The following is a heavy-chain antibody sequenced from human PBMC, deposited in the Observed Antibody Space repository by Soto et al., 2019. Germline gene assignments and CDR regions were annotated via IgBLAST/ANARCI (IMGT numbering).Heavy chain of an antibody. V-gene: IGHV1-2*02. Sequence: QVRLVQSGAEVTEPGDSVRVSCEASGYTFTAYHIHWVRQAPGQGLEWMGWINPKFGDTGYAQDFQGRVSMTSDMSISTVYMELSRLTSDDTAIYYCARNMDYYYGRGSGNGHGVWGQGTTVTVFS. CDR3: ARNMDYYYGRGSGNGHGV. CDR2: INPKFGDT. CDR1: GYTFTAYH. J-gene: IGHJ6*02. D-gene: IGHD3-10*02.